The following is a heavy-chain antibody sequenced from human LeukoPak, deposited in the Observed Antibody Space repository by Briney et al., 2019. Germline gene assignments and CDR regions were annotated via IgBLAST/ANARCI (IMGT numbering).Heavy chain of an antibody. J-gene: IGHJ6*03. D-gene: IGHD3-22*01. CDR2: INHSGST. CDR1: GGSFSGYY. CDR3: ARGAYYYDSSGYYSNYYYYYMDV. V-gene: IGHV4-34*01. Sequence: SETLSLTCAVYGGSFSGYYWSWIRQPPGKGLEWIGEINHSGSTNYNPSLKSRVTISVDTSKNQFSLKLSSVTAADTAVYYCARGAYYYDSSGYYSNYYYYYMDVWGKGTTVTVSS.